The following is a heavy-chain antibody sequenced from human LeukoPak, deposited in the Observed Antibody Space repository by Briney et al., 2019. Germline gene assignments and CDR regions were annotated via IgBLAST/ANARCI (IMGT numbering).Heavy chain of an antibody. CDR1: GFTFSSYS. V-gene: IGHV3-48*01. CDR2: ISSSSSTI. Sequence: GGSLRLSCAASGFTFSSYSMNWVRQAPGKGLEWVSYISSSSSTIYYADSVKGRFTISRDNAKNSLYLQMNSLRAEDTAVYYCARLDYRDAFDIWGQGTMVTVSS. D-gene: IGHD4-11*01. CDR3: ARLDYRDAFDI. J-gene: IGHJ3*02.